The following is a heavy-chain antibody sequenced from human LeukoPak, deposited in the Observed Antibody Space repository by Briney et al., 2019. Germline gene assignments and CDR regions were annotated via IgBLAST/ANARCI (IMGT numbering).Heavy chain of an antibody. CDR3: ARRVVPAAIGDYFDY. CDR1: GGSISSGDYY. V-gene: IGHV4-30-4*01. CDR2: IYYSGST. J-gene: IGHJ4*02. Sequence: PSETLSLTCTVSGGSISSGDYYWSWIRQPPGKGLEWIGYIYYSGSTYYNPSLKSRVTISVDTSKNQFSLKLSSVTAADTAVYYCARRVVPAAIGDYFDYWGQGTLVTVSS. D-gene: IGHD2-2*02.